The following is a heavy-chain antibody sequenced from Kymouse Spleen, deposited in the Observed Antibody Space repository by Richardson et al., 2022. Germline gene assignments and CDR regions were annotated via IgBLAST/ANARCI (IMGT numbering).Heavy chain of an antibody. CDR3: AKWMVRGVIIRGAFDI. D-gene: IGHD3-10*01. Sequence: EVQLVESGGGLVQPGGSLRLSCAASGFTFSSYAMSWVRQAPGKGLEWVSAISGSGGSTYYADSVKGRFTISRDNSKNTLYLQMNSLRAEDTAVYYCAKWMVRGVIIRGAFDIWGQGTMVTVSS. CDR1: GFTFSSYA. V-gene: IGHV3-23*04. J-gene: IGHJ3*02. CDR2: ISGSGGST.